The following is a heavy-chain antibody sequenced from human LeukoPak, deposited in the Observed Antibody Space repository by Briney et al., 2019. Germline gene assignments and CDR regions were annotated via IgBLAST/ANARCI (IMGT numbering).Heavy chain of an antibody. CDR2: ISDSGST. CDR1: GGSMNNYY. V-gene: IGHV4-59*01. Sequence: SETLSLTCTVSGGSMNNYYWSWIRQAPGKGLEWIGYISDSGSTNYNPSLRSRVTISVDTSKNQFSLKLSSVTAADTALYYCARYDYGDCWFDPWGQGTLITVSS. J-gene: IGHJ5*02. D-gene: IGHD4-17*01. CDR3: ARYDYGDCWFDP.